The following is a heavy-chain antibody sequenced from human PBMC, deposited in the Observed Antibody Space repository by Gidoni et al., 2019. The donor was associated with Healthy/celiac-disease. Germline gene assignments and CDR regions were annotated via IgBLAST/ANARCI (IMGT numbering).Heavy chain of an antibody. CDR1: GGSISSSSYY. J-gene: IGHJ4*02. CDR2: IYYSGST. CDR3: AGSGYSYGDFDY. Sequence: QLQLQESGPGLVKPSETLSLTCPVSGGSISSSSYYWVWIRPPPGKGLEWIGSIYYSGSTYYNPSLKSRVTISVDTSKNQFSLKLSSVTAADTAVYYCAGSGYSYGDFDYWGQGTLVTVSS. V-gene: IGHV4-39*01. D-gene: IGHD5-18*01.